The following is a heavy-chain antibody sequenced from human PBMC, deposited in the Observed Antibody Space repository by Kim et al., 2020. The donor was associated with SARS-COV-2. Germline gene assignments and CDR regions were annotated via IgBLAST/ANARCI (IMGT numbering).Heavy chain of an antibody. CDR3: ARVRYSSSWPDY. J-gene: IGHJ4*02. Sequence: NDAQKLQGRVTMTTDTSTSTAYMEMRSLRSDDTAVYYCARVRYSSSWPDYWGQGTLVTVSS. V-gene: IGHV1-18*01. D-gene: IGHD6-13*01.